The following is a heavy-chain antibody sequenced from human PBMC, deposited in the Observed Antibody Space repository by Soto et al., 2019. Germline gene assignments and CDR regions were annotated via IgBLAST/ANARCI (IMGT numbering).Heavy chain of an antibody. J-gene: IGHJ4*02. D-gene: IGHD5-18*01. CDR2: ISSRSDYI. Sequence: GGSLRLSCAGSGLAFSSYNMNWVRQAPGKGLEWVSFISSRSDYIYYADSVKGRFTISRDNAKNSLYLQMHSLGAEDTAVYYCARDQGSYGYLGYFDYWGQGTLVTVSS. V-gene: IGHV3-21*01. CDR1: GLAFSSYN. CDR3: ARDQGSYGYLGYFDY.